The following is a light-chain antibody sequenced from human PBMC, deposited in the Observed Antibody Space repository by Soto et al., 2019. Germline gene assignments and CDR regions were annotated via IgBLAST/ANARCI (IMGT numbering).Light chain of an antibody. Sequence: EIVLTQSPGSLSLSPGERATLSCRASQSFSSSYLAWYQQKPGQAPRLLIYGASSRATGIPDRFSGCGSGTDFTLTINRLESEDSAVYYCQQYGRSPQGTFGQATKVEI. J-gene: IGKJ1*01. CDR1: QSFSSSY. CDR3: QQYGRSPQGT. V-gene: IGKV3-20*01. CDR2: GAS.